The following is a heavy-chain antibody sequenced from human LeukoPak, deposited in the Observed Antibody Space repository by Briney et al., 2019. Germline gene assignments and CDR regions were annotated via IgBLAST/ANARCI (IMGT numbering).Heavy chain of an antibody. D-gene: IGHD5-18*01. J-gene: IGHJ4*02. CDR1: GFTFSSYS. CDR3: ARDQRYRSDFDY. V-gene: IGHV3-21*01. CDR2: ISSSSSYI. Sequence: GGSLRLSCAASGFTFSSYSMNWVRQAPGEGLEWVSPISSSSSYIYYADSVKGRFTISRDNAKNSLYLQMNSLRAEDTAVYYCARDQRYRSDFDYWGQGTLVTVSS.